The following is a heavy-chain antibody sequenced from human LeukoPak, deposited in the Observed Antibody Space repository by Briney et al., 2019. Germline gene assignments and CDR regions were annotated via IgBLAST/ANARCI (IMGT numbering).Heavy chain of an antibody. Sequence: ASVKVSCKASGYTFADYYIHWVRLAPGQGLEWMGRINANGGGTNDAQKFLDRVTMTRDMSSATVYMELRRLRLDDTAIYYCARDRKGDYDVADYWGQGTLVTVSS. V-gene: IGHV1-2*06. D-gene: IGHD4-17*01. CDR1: GYTFADYY. CDR3: ARDRKGDYDVADY. CDR2: INANGGGT. J-gene: IGHJ4*02.